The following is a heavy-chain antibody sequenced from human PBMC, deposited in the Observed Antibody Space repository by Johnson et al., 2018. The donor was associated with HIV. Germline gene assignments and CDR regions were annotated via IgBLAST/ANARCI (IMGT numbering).Heavy chain of an antibody. CDR3: AISIVVEGDDAFDI. V-gene: IGHV3-33*03. J-gene: IGHJ3*02. CDR2: ISYDGSYK. Sequence: VQLVESGGGVVQPGGSLRLSCAASGFTFSSYGMHWVRQAPGKGLEWVAVISYDGSYKYYADSVKGRFTISRDSAKKSLYLQMNSLKPEDTAVYYCAISIVVEGDDAFDIWGQGTMVTVSS. CDR1: GFTFSSYG. D-gene: IGHD2-21*01.